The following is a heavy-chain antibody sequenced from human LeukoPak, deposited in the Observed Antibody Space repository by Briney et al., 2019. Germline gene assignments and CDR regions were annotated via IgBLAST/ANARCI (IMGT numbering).Heavy chain of an antibody. J-gene: IGHJ4*02. D-gene: IGHD3-22*01. CDR1: GFTFTGYY. CDR2: INPNSGGT. Sequence: ASVKVSCKASGFTFTGYYMHWVRQAPGQGLEWMGWINPNSGGTNYAQKFQGRVTMTRDTSISTAYMELTRLRSDDTAVYYCARDRDYYDSSGYYPLDYWGQGSLVTVSS. V-gene: IGHV1-2*02. CDR3: ARDRDYYDSSGYYPLDY.